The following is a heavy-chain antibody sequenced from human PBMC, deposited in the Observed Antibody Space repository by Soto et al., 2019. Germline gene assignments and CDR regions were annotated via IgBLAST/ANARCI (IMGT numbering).Heavy chain of an antibody. Sequence: ASVEVSCKASGYSFASSDGRWVRQATGQGLEWMGWMNPGSGDTGYAQKFQGRVTMTRDISIATAYMELSSLRSDDTAIYYCARMATFGSLNWFDPWGQGTPVTVSS. CDR2: MNPGSGDT. D-gene: IGHD3-16*01. CDR1: GYSFASSD. CDR3: ARMATFGSLNWFDP. V-gene: IGHV1-8*01. J-gene: IGHJ5*02.